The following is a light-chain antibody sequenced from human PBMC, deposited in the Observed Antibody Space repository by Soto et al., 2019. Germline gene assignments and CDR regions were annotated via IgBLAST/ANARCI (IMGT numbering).Light chain of an antibody. J-gene: IGKJ1*01. CDR1: QRVSSSF. Sequence: EIVLTQSPDTLSLSPGQRATLSCRASQRVSSSFLAWYQQRPGQAPRLLFYDASRRATGLPDKFTASGSGTDFSLTISNLEPEDFAVYYCHEYSSSPWTFGQGTKVEVK. V-gene: IGKV3-20*01. CDR2: DAS. CDR3: HEYSSSPWT.